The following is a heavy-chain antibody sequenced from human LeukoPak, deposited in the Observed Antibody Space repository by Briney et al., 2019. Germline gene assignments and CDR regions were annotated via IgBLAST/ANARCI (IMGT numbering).Heavy chain of an antibody. V-gene: IGHV1-46*01. J-gene: IGHJ5*02. CDR3: ATVSRSPGLSAWFDP. CDR1: GYTFTSYY. D-gene: IGHD6-13*01. CDR2: INPSGGST. Sequence: GASVKVSCKASGYTFTSYYMHWVRQAPGQGLEWMGIINPSGGSTSYAQKFQGRVTMTRDTSTSTVYMELSSLRSEDTAVYYCATVSRSPGLSAWFDPWGQGTLVTVSS.